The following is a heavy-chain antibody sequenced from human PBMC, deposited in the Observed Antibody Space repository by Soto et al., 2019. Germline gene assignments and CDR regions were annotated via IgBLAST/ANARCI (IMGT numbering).Heavy chain of an antibody. D-gene: IGHD3-3*01. Sequence: PGGSLRLSCAASELTFNNYAMTWVRQTPGKGLEWVAGISGPGGRTYYADSVKGRFTISRDNSKNTLSLQMNGLRGEDTAVYYCAKVESYDFWGGYDYYDYSHYGMDVWGQGTTVTVSS. CDR2: ISGPGGRT. CDR3: AKVESYDFWGGYDYYDYSHYGMDV. V-gene: IGHV3-23*01. CDR1: ELTFNNYA. J-gene: IGHJ6*02.